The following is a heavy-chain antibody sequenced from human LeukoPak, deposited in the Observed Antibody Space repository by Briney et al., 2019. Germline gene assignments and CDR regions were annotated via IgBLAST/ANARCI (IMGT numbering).Heavy chain of an antibody. D-gene: IGHD6-13*01. J-gene: IGHJ5*02. CDR2: IIPIFGIA. CDR3: ARDRVGQQLVLQWFDP. Sequence: GSSVKVSCKASGGTFSSYAISWVRQAPGQGLEWMGRIIPIFGIANYAQKFQGRVTITADKSTSTAYMELSSLRSEDTAVYYCARDRVGQQLVLQWFDPWGQGTLVTVSS. CDR1: GGTFSSYA. V-gene: IGHV1-69*04.